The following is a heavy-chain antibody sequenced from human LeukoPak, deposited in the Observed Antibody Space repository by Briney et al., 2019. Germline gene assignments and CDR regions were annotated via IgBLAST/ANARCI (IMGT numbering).Heavy chain of an antibody. V-gene: IGHV1-8*03. J-gene: IGHJ4*02. Sequence: ASVKVSCKASGYTFTSYDINWVRQATGQGLEWMGWMNPNSGNTGYAQKFQGRVTITRNTSISTAYMELSSLRSEDTAVYYCATLAYDFWSGYYDYWGQGTLVTVSS. CDR2: MNPNSGNT. CDR1: GYTFTSYD. CDR3: ATLAYDFWSGYYDY. D-gene: IGHD3-3*01.